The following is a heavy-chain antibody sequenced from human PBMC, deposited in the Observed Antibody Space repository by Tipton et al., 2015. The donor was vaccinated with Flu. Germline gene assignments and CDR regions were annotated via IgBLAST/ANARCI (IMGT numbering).Heavy chain of an antibody. CDR1: GYTFTSHA. Sequence: QLVQSGAEVKEPGASVKVSCKASGYTFTSHAITWVRQAPGQGLEWMGWISVYNGNTYYARNLQGRVTMTTDTSTSTAYMELRNVRSDDTAVYFCARGIQSFDFWGQGTLVTVSS. CDR3: ARGIQSFDF. CDR2: ISVYNGNT. J-gene: IGHJ4*02. D-gene: IGHD4-11*01. V-gene: IGHV1-18*01.